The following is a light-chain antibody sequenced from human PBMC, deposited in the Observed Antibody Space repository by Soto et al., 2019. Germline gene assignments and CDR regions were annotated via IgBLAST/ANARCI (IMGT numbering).Light chain of an antibody. CDR2: VGTGGIVG. CDR3: GADHGSWSNFVSWV. J-gene: IGLJ3*02. Sequence: QLVLTQPPSASASLGASVTLTCTLSSGYSNYKVDWYQQRPGKGPRFVMRVGTGGIVGSKGDGIPDRFSVLGSGLNRYLTIKNIQEEDESDYHCGADHGSWSNFVSWVFGGGTKLTVL. V-gene: IGLV9-49*01. CDR1: SGYSNYK.